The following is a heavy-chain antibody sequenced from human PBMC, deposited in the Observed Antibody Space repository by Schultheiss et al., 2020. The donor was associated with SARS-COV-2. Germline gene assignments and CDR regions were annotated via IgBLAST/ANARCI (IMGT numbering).Heavy chain of an antibody. CDR3: ARDRYDFWSGYVSYWYFDL. D-gene: IGHD3-3*01. J-gene: IGHJ2*01. V-gene: IGHV1-2*04. CDR2: INPNSGGT. Sequence: ASVKVSCKASGGTFSSYAISWVRQAPGQGLEWMGRINPNSGGTNYAQKFQGWVTMTRDTSISTAYMELSRLRSDDTAVYYCARDRYDFWSGYVSYWYFDLWGGGTRVPVSS. CDR1: GGTFSSYA.